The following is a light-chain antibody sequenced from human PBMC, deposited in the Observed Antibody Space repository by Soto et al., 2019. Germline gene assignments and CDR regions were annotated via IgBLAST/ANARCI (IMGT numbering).Light chain of an antibody. CDR1: PSVSSY. V-gene: IGKV3-11*01. CDR2: DAS. J-gene: IGKJ3*01. CDR3: QQRSNWPPLFT. Sequence: EIVLTQSPATLSLSPGERATLSCRASPSVSSYLAWYQHKPGQAPRLLIYDASNRATGIPARFSGSGCGTDFTLTISSLEPEDFAVYYCQQRSNWPPLFTFGPGTKVDIK.